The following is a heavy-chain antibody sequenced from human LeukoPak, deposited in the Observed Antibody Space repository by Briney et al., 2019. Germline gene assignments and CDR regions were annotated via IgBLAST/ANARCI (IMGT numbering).Heavy chain of an antibody. CDR2: INHSGST. Sequence: SETLSLTCAVYGGSFSGYYWSWIRQPPGKGLEWIGEINHSGSTNYNPSLKSRVTISVDTSKNQFPLKLSSVTAADTAVYYCARAAYYYDSSGYYSTALYFDYWGQGTLVTVSS. CDR3: ARAAYYYDSSGYYSTALYFDY. V-gene: IGHV4-34*01. D-gene: IGHD3-22*01. CDR1: GGSFSGYY. J-gene: IGHJ4*02.